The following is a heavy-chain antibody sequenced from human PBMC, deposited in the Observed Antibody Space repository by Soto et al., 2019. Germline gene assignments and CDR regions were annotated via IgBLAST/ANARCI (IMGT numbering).Heavy chain of an antibody. J-gene: IGHJ3*02. CDR2: IYHSGGT. V-gene: IGHV4-4*02. CDR1: GDSISSSNW. Sequence: SETLSLTCDVRGDSISSSNWWSLVRQPPGKGLEWIGEIYHSGGTNYNPSLKSRVTISVDKSKNQFSLKLSSVTAADTAVYYCARGDCSGGSCYSVDIWGQGTMVT. CDR3: ARGDCSGGSCYSVDI. D-gene: IGHD2-15*01.